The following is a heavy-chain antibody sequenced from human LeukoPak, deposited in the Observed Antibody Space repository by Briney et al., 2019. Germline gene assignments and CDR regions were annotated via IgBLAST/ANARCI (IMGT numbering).Heavy chain of an antibody. Sequence: PGGSLRLSCAASGFTFARYSMNWVRQAPGKGLEWVSSISSSSNIYYADSVTGRFTISRDNAKNSLYLQMNSLRAEDTAVYYCVRAVEYYYDSSGYAVDYWGQGTLVTVSS. CDR3: VRAVEYYYDSSGYAVDY. CDR1: GFTFARYS. CDR2: ISSSSNI. D-gene: IGHD3-22*01. J-gene: IGHJ4*02. V-gene: IGHV3-21*01.